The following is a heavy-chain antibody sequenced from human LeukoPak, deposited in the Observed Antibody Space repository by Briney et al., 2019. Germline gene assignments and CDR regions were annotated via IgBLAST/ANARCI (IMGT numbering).Heavy chain of an antibody. J-gene: IGHJ4*02. V-gene: IGHV3-21*01. Sequence: SGGSLRLSCAASGFTFSSYAMNWVRQAPGKGLEWVSSISSSSSFIYYADSVKGRFTISRDNAKNSLYLQMNSLRAEDTAVYYCAREPTVKRGYFDYWGQGTLVTVSS. D-gene: IGHD4-17*01. CDR3: AREPTVKRGYFDY. CDR2: ISSSSSFI. CDR1: GFTFSSYA.